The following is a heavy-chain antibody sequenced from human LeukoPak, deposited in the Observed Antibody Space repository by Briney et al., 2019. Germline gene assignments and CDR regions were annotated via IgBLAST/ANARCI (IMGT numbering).Heavy chain of an antibody. V-gene: IGHV1-69*04. D-gene: IGHD3-3*01. CDR2: IIPILGIA. Sequence: GASVKVSCKTSGGTFSSYAISWVRQAPGQGLEWMGRIIPILGIANYAQKFQGRVTITADKSTRTAYMELSSLRSEDTAVYYCARVDGSDYDFWSGPNWFDPWGQGTLVTVSS. CDR3: ARVDGSDYDFWSGPNWFDP. J-gene: IGHJ5*02. CDR1: GGTFSSYA.